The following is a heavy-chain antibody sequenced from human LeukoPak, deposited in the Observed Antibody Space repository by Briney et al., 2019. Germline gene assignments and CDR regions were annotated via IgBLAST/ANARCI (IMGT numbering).Heavy chain of an antibody. CDR3: ASLKNYYDSSGYLGTDAFDI. D-gene: IGHD3-22*01. CDR2: ISGYNGNT. V-gene: IGHV1-18*01. Sequence: GASVKVSCKASGYTFTTYNINWARQAPGQGLEWMGWISGYNGNTNYAQKLQGRVTMTTDTSTSTAYMELRSLKSDDTAVYYCASLKNYYDSSGYLGTDAFDIWGQGTMVTVSS. J-gene: IGHJ3*02. CDR1: GYTFTTYN.